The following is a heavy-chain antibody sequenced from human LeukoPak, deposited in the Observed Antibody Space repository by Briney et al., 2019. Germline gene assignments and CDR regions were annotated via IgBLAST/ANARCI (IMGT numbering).Heavy chain of an antibody. CDR2: ISSDGGST. Sequence: GGSLRLSCAASGFTFSMYAMHWVRQAPGKGLEYVSAISSDGGSTYYANSVKGRFTISRDNSKNTLYLQMGSLRAEDMAVYYCARDPANYDFWSGYYYYYGMDVWGQGTTVTVSS. CDR3: ARDPANYDFWSGYYYYYGMDV. J-gene: IGHJ6*02. CDR1: GFTFSMYA. V-gene: IGHV3-64*01. D-gene: IGHD3-3*01.